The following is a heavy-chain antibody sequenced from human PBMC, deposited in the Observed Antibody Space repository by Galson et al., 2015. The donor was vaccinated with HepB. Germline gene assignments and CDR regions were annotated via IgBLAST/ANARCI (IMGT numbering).Heavy chain of an antibody. Sequence: SLRLSCAASGFTFSSYSMHWVRQAPGKGLEWVAVISYDGSNKYYADSVKGRFTISRDNSKNTLYLQMNSLRAEDTAVYYCAKAGRPYCSGGSCYYFDYWGQGTLVTVSS. D-gene: IGHD2-15*01. J-gene: IGHJ4*02. CDR2: ISYDGSNK. CDR1: GFTFSSYS. V-gene: IGHV3-30*18. CDR3: AKAGRPYCSGGSCYYFDY.